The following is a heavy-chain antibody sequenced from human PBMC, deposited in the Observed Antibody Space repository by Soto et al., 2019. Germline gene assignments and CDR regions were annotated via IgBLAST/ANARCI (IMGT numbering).Heavy chain of an antibody. Sequence: SVKVSCKASGFTFSNSSMQWMRHARGQRLEWIGWVVVGSDNTRYAQNFQDRVTITRDMSTSTSYMELSSLTSEDTAVYFCASEIDDYADFNLWGQGTPVTVSS. V-gene: IGHV1-58*02. CDR1: GFTFSNSS. J-gene: IGHJ5*02. CDR3: ASEIDDYADFNL. CDR2: VVVGSDNT. D-gene: IGHD4-17*01.